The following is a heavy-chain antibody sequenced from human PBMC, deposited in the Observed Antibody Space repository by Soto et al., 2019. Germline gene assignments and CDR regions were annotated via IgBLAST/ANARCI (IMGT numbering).Heavy chain of an antibody. D-gene: IGHD6-19*01. CDR1: GADINTYS. Sequence: ETLSLTCSVSGADINTYSWTWIRQPAGKGLEWIGRIYTSASINYNPSLRGRVTLSVDTSTNQVSLKLASVTAADTAVYYCARDREAGYNFYYGMDVWGQGTTVTVSS. CDR2: IYTSASI. CDR3: ARDREAGYNFYYGMDV. V-gene: IGHV4-4*07. J-gene: IGHJ6*02.